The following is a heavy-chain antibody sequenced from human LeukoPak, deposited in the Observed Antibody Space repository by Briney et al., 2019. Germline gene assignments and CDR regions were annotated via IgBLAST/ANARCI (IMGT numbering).Heavy chain of an antibody. Sequence: ASVKVSCKVSGYRFTELSRHWVRQAPGKGLEWLGGFDLVHGDTIYTQKFQGRVTMTEDTSTDTSYMELSSLGSEDTAVYFCTAGRAYSLLDFWGQGTLVIVSS. D-gene: IGHD5-18*01. CDR2: FDLVHGDT. CDR3: TAGRAYSLLDF. V-gene: IGHV1-24*01. CDR1: GYRFTELS. J-gene: IGHJ4*02.